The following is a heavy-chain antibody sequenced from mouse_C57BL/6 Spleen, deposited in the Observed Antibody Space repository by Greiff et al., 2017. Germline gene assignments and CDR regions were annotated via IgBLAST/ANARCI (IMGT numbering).Heavy chain of an antibody. J-gene: IGHJ4*01. D-gene: IGHD1-1*01. CDR2: IDPSDSET. CDR1: GYTFTSYW. Sequence: QVQLQQPGAELVRPGSSVTLSCKASGYTFTSYWMHWVKQRPLQGLEWIGHIDPSDSETHYNHKFKDKAPLTVHKSYSTAYMQLSSLTSEDSAVYYCAKWGFTTVVATDTAMDYWGQGTTVTVSS. CDR3: AKWGFTTVVATDTAMDY. V-gene: IGHV1-52*01.